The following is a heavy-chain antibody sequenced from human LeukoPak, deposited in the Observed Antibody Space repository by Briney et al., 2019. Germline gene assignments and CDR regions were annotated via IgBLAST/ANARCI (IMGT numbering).Heavy chain of an antibody. CDR1: GGTFSSYA. CDR3: AGPDYYDSSGYDAFDI. Sequence: SVKVSCKASGGTFSSYAISWVRQAPGQGLEWMGGIIPIFGTASYAQKFQGRVTITADESTSTAYMELSSLRSEDTAVYYCAGPDYYDSSGYDAFDIWGQGTMVTVSS. J-gene: IGHJ3*02. CDR2: IIPIFGTA. D-gene: IGHD3-22*01. V-gene: IGHV1-69*01.